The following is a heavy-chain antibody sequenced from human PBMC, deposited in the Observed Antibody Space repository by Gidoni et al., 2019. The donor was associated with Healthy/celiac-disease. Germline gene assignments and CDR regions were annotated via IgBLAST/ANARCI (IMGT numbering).Heavy chain of an antibody. CDR2: ISSSSRYI. CDR1: GGTVSSYS. CDR3: ARDQSRAAGDAFDI. V-gene: IGHV3-21*01. D-gene: IGHD2-15*01. J-gene: IGHJ3*02. Sequence: EGQRGGSGGGRVKHGGSLRRSWAASGGTVSSYSMNWVRQAPGKGLEWVSSISSSSRYISYAASVKGRFTISRDNAKNSLYLQMTSLRAEDTAVYYCARDQSRAAGDAFDIWGQGTMVTVSS.